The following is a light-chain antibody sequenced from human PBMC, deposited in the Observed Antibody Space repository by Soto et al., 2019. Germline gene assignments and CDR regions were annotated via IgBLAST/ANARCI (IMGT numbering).Light chain of an antibody. CDR3: QQRNNWPLT. Sequence: ETVLTQSPATLSLSPGERATLSCRASRSISTYLAWYQQKPGQAPRLLIYEALNRATGIPARFSGSGYGKDLTLTISSLEPEDFAVYYCQQRNNWPLTFGGGTKVAIK. CDR2: EAL. V-gene: IGKV3-11*01. J-gene: IGKJ4*02. CDR1: RSISTY.